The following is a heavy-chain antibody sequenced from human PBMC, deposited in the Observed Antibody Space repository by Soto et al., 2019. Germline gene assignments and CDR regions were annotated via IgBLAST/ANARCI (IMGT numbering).Heavy chain of an antibody. CDR1: GFTFSRYG. V-gene: IGHV3-30*18. CDR2: ISYDGSNT. J-gene: IGHJ4*02. Sequence: GGSLRLSCVASGFTFSRYGMHWVRQAPGKGLEWGAIISYDGSNTYYADSVKGRFTISRDNSKNTLYLQMNSLRAEETSVYYWAKEGGLSLNYEISSPYHPAYWGQGTLVPGSS. CDR3: AKEGGLSLNYEISSPYHPAY. D-gene: IGHD1-7*01.